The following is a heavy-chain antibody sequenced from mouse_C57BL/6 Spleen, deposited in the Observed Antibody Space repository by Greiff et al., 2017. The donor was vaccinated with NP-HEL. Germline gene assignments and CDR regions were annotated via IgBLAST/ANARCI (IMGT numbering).Heavy chain of an antibody. V-gene: IGHV1-22*01. D-gene: IGHD2-4*01. CDR3: ARLYDYDGDYYAMDY. CDR1: GYTFTDYN. Sequence: VQLQQSGPELVKPGASVKMSCKASGYTFTDYNMHWVKQSHGKSLEWIGYINPNNGGTSYNQKFKGKATLTVNKSSSTAYMELRSLTSEDSAVYYCARLYDYDGDYYAMDYWGQGTSVTVSS. J-gene: IGHJ4*01. CDR2: INPNNGGT.